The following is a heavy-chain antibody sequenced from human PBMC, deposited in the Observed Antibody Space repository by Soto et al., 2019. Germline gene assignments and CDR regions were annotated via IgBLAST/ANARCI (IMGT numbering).Heavy chain of an antibody. CDR1: GGSFSGYY. CDR3: ARVYGFWSGYYLTYNWFDP. Sequence: SETLSLTCAVYGGSFSGYYWSWIRQPPGKGLEWTGEINHSGSTNYNPSLKSRVTISVDTSKNQFSLKLSSVTAADTAVYYCARVYGFWSGYYLTYNWFDPWGQGTLVTVSS. V-gene: IGHV4-34*01. CDR2: INHSGST. D-gene: IGHD3-3*01. J-gene: IGHJ5*02.